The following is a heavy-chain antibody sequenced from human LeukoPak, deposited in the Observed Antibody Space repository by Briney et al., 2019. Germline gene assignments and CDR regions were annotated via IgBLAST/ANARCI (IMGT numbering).Heavy chain of an antibody. Sequence: SETLSLTCVVSGGSISSTSYYWGWVRQPPGKGLEWIGSIYYSGSTYYSPSLKSRVTISVDTSKNQFSLKLSSVTAADTAVYYCAREGSSYSSSWYSDYWGQGTLVTVSS. CDR3: AREGSSYSSSWYSDY. V-gene: IGHV4-39*07. D-gene: IGHD6-13*01. J-gene: IGHJ4*02. CDR1: GGSISSTSYY. CDR2: IYYSGST.